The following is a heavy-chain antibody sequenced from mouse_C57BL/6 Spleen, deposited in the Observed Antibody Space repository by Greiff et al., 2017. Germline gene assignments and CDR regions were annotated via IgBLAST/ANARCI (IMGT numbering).Heavy chain of an antibody. CDR2: IDPENGDT. CDR1: GFNIKDDY. CDR3: TRRDDYDAYYYAMDY. J-gene: IGHJ4*01. D-gene: IGHD2-4*01. Sequence: VQLQQSGAELVRPGASVKLSCTASGFNIKDDYMHWVKQRPEQGLEWIGWIDPENGDTEYASKFQGKATITADTSSNTAYLQLGSLTSEDTAVYYCTRRDDYDAYYYAMDYWGQGTSVTVSS. V-gene: IGHV14-4*01.